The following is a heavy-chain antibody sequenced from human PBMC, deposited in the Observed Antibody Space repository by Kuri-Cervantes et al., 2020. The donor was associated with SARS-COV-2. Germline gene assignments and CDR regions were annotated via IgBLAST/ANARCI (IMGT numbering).Heavy chain of an antibody. CDR3: ARDSGGDYGSSYFDY. CDR2: IRYDGSNK. J-gene: IGHJ4*02. D-gene: IGHD4-17*01. V-gene: IGHV3-30*02. Sequence: GGSLRLSCAASGFTFSSYGMHWVRQAPGKGLEWVAFIRYDGSNKYYADSVKGRFTISRDNSKNTLYLQMNSLRAEDTAVYYCARDSGGDYGSSYFDYWGQGTLVTDSS. CDR1: GFTFSSYG.